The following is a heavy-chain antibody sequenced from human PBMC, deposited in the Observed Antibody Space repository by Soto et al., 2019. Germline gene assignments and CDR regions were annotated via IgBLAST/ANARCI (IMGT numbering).Heavy chain of an antibody. V-gene: IGHV4-31*03. D-gene: IGHD3-3*01. Sequence: SETLSLTCTVSGGSISSGGYYWSWIRQHPGKGLEWIGYIYYSGSTYYNPSLKSRVTISVDTSKNQFSLKLSSVTAADTAVYYCARGNDFWSGPYLGYYYYYMDVWGKGTTVTVSS. CDR2: IYYSGST. J-gene: IGHJ6*03. CDR1: GGSISSGGYY. CDR3: ARGNDFWSGPYLGYYYYYMDV.